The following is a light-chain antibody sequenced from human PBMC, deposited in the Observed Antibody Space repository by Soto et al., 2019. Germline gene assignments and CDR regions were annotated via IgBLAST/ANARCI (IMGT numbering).Light chain of an antibody. V-gene: IGKV3D-7*01. Sequence: PGESVTLSCRASQSVSSSYLTWYQQKPGQAPRLLIYGASTRATSIPARFSGSGSGTDFTLTISSLQPEDFAVYYCQQDYNLLTFGGGTKVDIK. CDR3: QQDYNLLT. CDR2: GAS. J-gene: IGKJ4*01. CDR1: QSVSSSY.